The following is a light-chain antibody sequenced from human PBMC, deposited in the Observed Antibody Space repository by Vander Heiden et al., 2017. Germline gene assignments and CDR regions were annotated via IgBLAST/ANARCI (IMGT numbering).Light chain of an antibody. Sequence: IVLTQSPLTLPVTPEGPATISCWSGQRRLHSNGYNLFDWYLQKPGQSPQLLIHLGSHRASGVPDRVSGSGSGTDFTLKISRVEAEDFGVYYCTQALQSPRTFGQGTKVEIK. CDR3: TQALQSPRT. CDR1: QRRLHSNGYNL. V-gene: IGKV2-28*01. CDR2: LGS. J-gene: IGKJ2*01.